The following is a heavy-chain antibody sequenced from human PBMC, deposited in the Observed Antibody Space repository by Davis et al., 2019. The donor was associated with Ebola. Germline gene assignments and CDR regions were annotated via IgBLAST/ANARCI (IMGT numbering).Heavy chain of an antibody. V-gene: IGHV4-59*08. CDR3: AFAFDI. CDR1: GGSISSYY. Sequence: MPGGSLRLSCTVSGGSISSYYWSWIRQPPGKGLEWIGYIYYSGSTNYNPSLKSRVTISVDTSKNQLSLKLSSVTAADTAVYYCAFAFDIWGQGTMVTVSS. J-gene: IGHJ3*02. CDR2: IYYSGST.